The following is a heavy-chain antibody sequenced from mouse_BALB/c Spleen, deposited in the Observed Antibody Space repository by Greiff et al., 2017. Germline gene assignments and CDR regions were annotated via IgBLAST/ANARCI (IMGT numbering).Heavy chain of an antibody. J-gene: IGHJ3*01. V-gene: IGHV1S81*02. Sequence: QVQLQQPGAELVKPGASVKLSCKASGYTFTSYWMHWVKQRPGQGLEWIGEINPSNGRTNYNEKFKSKATLTVDKSSSTAYMQLSSLTSEDSAVYYCAPRTGAWFAYWGQGTLVTVSA. CDR1: GYTFTSYW. CDR3: APRTGAWFAY. CDR2: INPSNGRT.